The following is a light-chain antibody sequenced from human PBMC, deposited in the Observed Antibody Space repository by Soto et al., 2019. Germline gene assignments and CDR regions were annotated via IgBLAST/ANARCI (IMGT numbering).Light chain of an antibody. J-gene: IGLJ3*02. Sequence: SYELTQPPSVSVAPGQTVRITCGGDKIGSKSVHWYQQRPGQAPVLVVYDDADRPSGIPERFSGSNSGNTATLTISRVEAGDEADYYCHVWDNSDLSLFGGGTKATVL. CDR3: HVWDNSDLSL. CDR1: KIGSKS. V-gene: IGLV3-21*02. CDR2: DDA.